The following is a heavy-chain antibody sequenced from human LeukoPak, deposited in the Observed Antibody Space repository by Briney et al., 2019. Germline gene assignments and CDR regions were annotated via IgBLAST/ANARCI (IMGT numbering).Heavy chain of an antibody. CDR3: AKGAYDYIEIAYFDY. CDR1: GFSFNNYA. V-gene: IGHV3-23*01. D-gene: IGHD5-12*01. Sequence: PGGSLRLSCVASGFSFNNYAMNWVRQAPGKGLEWVSLIIGSSGTTFYADSVKGRFTISRDKSKSTLYLQMNSLRAEDTAVYYCAKGAYDYIEIAYFDYWGQGSLVTVS. J-gene: IGHJ4*02. CDR2: IIGSSGTT.